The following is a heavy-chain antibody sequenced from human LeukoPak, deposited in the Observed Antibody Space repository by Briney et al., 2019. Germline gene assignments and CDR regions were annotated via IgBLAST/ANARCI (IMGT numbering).Heavy chain of an antibody. CDR2: ISYDGSNK. CDR3: ANPPTVTKTRFDS. Sequence: TGGSLRLSCAASGFTFSSYAMHWVRQAPGKGLEWVALISYDGSNKYYADSVKGRFTISRDNSQNTLYLQMNSLRAEDTAVYYCANPPTVTKTRFDSWGQGTLVTVSS. CDR1: GFTFSSYA. D-gene: IGHD4-17*01. J-gene: IGHJ5*01. V-gene: IGHV3-30*04.